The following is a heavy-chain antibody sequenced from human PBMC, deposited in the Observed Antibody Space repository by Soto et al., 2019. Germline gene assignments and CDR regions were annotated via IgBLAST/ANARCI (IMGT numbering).Heavy chain of an antibody. J-gene: IGHJ6*02. CDR1: GGSFETFI. CDR2: VVPILGTP. CDR3: ARKGIYGSARSGMAV. D-gene: IGHD3-10*01. Sequence: QVQLVQSGAEVKEPGSSVKVSCEASGGSFETFIMNWVRQTPGRGLEWMGGVVPILGTPTYAERFKGKVRVSAARSAGTTQMGVTTLRSEDSGVYYCARKGIYGSARSGMAVGGQGTAVIVSS. V-gene: IGHV1-69*01.